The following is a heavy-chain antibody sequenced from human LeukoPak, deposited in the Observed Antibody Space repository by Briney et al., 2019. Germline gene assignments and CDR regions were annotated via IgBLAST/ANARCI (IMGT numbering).Heavy chain of an antibody. CDR1: GYSFTGYY. V-gene: IGHV1-2*02. Sequence: ASVKVSCKASGYSFTGYYMHWVRQAPGQGLEWMGWINPNSGGTNYAQKFQGRVTMTRDTSISTAYMELSRLRSDDTAVYYCARDGGLIVVVPYLDYWGQGTLVTVFS. J-gene: IGHJ4*02. CDR2: INPNSGGT. CDR3: ARDGGLIVVVPYLDY. D-gene: IGHD3-22*01.